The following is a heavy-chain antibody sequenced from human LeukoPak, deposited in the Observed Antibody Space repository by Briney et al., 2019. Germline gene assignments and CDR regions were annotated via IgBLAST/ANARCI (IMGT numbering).Heavy chain of an antibody. Sequence: AGGSLRLSCAASGFTFSNCWMSWVRQAPGKGLEWVANIKQHGSEKYYVDSVKGRFTISRDNAKNSLYLQMNSLRADDTAVYYCAREGRESQGFDYWGQGTLVTVSS. D-gene: IGHD3-10*01. CDR2: IKQHGSEK. V-gene: IGHV3-7*05. J-gene: IGHJ4*02. CDR1: GFTFSNCW. CDR3: AREGRESQGFDY.